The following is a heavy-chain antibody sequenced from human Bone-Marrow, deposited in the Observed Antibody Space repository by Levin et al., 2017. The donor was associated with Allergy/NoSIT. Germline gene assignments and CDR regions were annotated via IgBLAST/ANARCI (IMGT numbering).Heavy chain of an antibody. CDR3: ARGIIGDVRVAHKEASDI. CDR1: GFTFSIYS. J-gene: IGHJ3*02. V-gene: IGHV3-21*01. D-gene: IGHD2-8*02. Sequence: GESLKISCTVSGFTFSIYSINWVRQAPGKGLEWVSSISSSGSDMYYVDSVRGRFTISRDNAKNSLTLQMNSLRAEDTAVYYCARGIIGDVRVAHKEASDIWGQGTMVSVSS. CDR2: ISSSGSDM.